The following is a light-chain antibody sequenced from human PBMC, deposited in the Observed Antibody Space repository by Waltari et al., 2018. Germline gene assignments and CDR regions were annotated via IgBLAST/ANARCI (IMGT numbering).Light chain of an antibody. CDR1: QPITNY. CDR3: QRYDNLPVFA. J-gene: IGKJ3*01. V-gene: IGKV1-33*01. CDR2: DAS. Sequence: DLQLTQAPSSLPASVGDRVAITCQASQPITNYLNWYQQKPGKAPELLIYDASKLQTGVPSRFSGSQSGTEFSFTIGSLQPEDVATYYCQRYDNLPVFAFGPGTKVNVK.